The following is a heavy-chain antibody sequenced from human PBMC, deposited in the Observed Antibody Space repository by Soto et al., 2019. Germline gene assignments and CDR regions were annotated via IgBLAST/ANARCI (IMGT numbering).Heavy chain of an antibody. CDR3: ARQLAYCGGDCYTEPRVS. V-gene: IGHV1-2*02. D-gene: IGHD2-21*02. CDR2: IDPNSGGT. Sequence: ASVKVSCKASGYTFTAYYIHWVRQAPGQGLEWMGWIDPNSGGTKYAQKFQGRVAMTWDTSISTAHMDLSRLRSDDSAVYYCARQLAYCGGDCYTEPRVSWGQGTLVTVSS. J-gene: IGHJ5*02. CDR1: GYTFTAYY.